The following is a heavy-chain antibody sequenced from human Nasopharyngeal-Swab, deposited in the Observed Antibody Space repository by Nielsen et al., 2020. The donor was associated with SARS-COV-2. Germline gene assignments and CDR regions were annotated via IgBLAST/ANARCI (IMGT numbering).Heavy chain of an antibody. J-gene: IGHJ6*02. V-gene: IGHV1-8*02. D-gene: IGHD1-26*01. CDR2: MNPNSGNT. CDR3: ARRIEWEPDV. Sequence: ASVKVSCKASGYTFTSYAMNWVRQAPGQGLEWMGWMNPNSGNTGYAQKFQGRVTMTRNTSISTAYMELSSLRSEDTAVYYCARRIEWEPDVWGQGTTVTVSS. CDR1: GYTFTSYA.